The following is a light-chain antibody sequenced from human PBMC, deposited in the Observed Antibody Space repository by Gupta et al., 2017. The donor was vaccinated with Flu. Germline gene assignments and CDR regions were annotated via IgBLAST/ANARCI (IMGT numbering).Light chain of an antibody. Sequence: EIVLTQSPATLSLSPGERATLSCRASQSVSSYLAWYQQKPGQAPRLLIYDASNRATGIPARFSGSGSGTEFTLTISSREPEDFAVYYCQHRSNWPLTFGRGTKVDIK. J-gene: IGKJ4*01. CDR2: DAS. V-gene: IGKV3-11*01. CDR3: QHRSNWPLT. CDR1: QSVSSY.